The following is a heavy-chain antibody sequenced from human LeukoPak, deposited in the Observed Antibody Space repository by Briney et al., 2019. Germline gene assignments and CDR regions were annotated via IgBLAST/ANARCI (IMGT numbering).Heavy chain of an antibody. CDR2: ISYDGSDK. CDR1: GFTFSSHG. CDR3: AKRRTVDTAMVTHYYGMDV. J-gene: IGHJ6*02. V-gene: IGHV3-30*18. D-gene: IGHD5-18*01. Sequence: GGSLRLSCAASGFTFSSHGMHWVRQAPGKGLEWVAVISYDGSDKYYADSVKGRFTISRDNSKNTLYLQMNSLRAEDTAVYYCAKRRTVDTAMVTHYYGMDVWGQGTTVTVSS.